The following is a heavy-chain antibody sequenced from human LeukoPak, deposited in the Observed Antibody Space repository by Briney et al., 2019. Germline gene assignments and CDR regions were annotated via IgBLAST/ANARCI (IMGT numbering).Heavy chain of an antibody. V-gene: IGHV4-38-2*02. CDR2: MYHSGST. Sequence: PSETLSLTCTVAGYSISSGSYWGWIRQPPGKGLEWIGSMYHSGSTYYNPSLKRRVTVSVDTSKNQFSLKLSSVTAADTAVYYCARDRRDGYNRVIDYWGQGTLVTVSS. CDR1: GYSISSGSY. D-gene: IGHD5-24*01. J-gene: IGHJ4*02. CDR3: ARDRRDGYNRVIDY.